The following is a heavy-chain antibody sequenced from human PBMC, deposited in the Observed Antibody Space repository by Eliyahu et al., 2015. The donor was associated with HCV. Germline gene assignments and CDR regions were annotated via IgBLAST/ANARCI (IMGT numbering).Heavy chain of an antibody. CDR1: XFXFSXYE. Sequence: EVQLVESGGGXEQPGGSLRLXCAASXFXFSXYEMNWVXQAPGKGLEWVXYISTSGSTIYYADSVKGRFTISRDNAKSSLYLQMNSLRTEDTGLYYCARGAAWPIVGYYFDYWGQGTLVTVSS. CDR3: ARGAAWPIVGYYFDY. D-gene: IGHD1-26*01. J-gene: IGHJ4*02. V-gene: IGHV3-48*03. CDR2: ISTSGSTI.